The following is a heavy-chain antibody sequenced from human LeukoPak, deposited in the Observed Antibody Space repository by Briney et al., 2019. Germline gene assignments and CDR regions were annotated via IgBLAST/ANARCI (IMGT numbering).Heavy chain of an antibody. CDR2: ISYDGSNK. CDR3: ARGLHYYYYGMDV. D-gene: IGHD3-10*01. J-gene: IGHJ6*02. V-gene: IGHV3-30-3*01. CDR1: GFTFSSYT. Sequence: PGRSLRLSCAASGFTFSSYTMHWVRRAQGKGLEWVAVISYDGSNKYYADSVKGRFTISRDNSKNTLYLQMNSLRAEDTAVYYCARGLHYYYYGMDVWGQGTTVTVSS.